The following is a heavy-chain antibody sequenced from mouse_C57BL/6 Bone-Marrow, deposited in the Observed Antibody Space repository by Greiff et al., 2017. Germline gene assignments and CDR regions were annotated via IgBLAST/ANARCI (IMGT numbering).Heavy chain of an antibody. V-gene: IGHV5-9*01. CDR3: AREYDGYYYAMDY. D-gene: IGHD2-3*01. CDR2: ISGGGGNT. CDR1: GFTFSSYT. Sequence: EVKVVESGGGLVKPGGSLKLSCAASGFTFSSYTMSWVRQTPEQRLEWVATISGGGGNTYYPDSVKGRFTISRDNAKNTLYLKMSSLRSEDTSLYYCAREYDGYYYAMDYWGQGTSVTVSS. J-gene: IGHJ4*01.